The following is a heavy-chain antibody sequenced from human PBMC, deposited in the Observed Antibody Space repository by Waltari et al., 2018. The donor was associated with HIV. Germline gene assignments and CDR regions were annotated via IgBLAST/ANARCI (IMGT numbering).Heavy chain of an antibody. Sequence: QLQLQESGPGLVKPSETLSLTCTVSGGSISSSSYYWGCIRQPPGKGLEWIGSIYYSGSTYDNPSLKSRVTISVDTSKNQFSLKLSSVTAADTAVYYCAREAYCGGDCLNWFDPWGQGTLVTVSS. D-gene: IGHD2-21*02. CDR1: GGSISSSSYY. CDR3: AREAYCGGDCLNWFDP. J-gene: IGHJ5*02. V-gene: IGHV4-39*07. CDR2: IYYSGST.